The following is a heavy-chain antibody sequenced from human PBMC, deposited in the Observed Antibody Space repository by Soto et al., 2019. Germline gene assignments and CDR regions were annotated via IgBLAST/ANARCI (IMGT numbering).Heavy chain of an antibody. Sequence: ADTRSLTCAFSVGSIISYYWGWIRQPPGKGLEWIVSIYHSGSTYYNPSLKSRVTISVDTSKNQFSLKLSSVTAADTAVYYCARSFSGSYMSWGQGTLVTVSS. J-gene: IGHJ4*02. CDR1: VGSIISYY. D-gene: IGHD1-26*01. CDR2: IYHSGST. CDR3: ARSFSGSYMS. V-gene: IGHV4-38-2*01.